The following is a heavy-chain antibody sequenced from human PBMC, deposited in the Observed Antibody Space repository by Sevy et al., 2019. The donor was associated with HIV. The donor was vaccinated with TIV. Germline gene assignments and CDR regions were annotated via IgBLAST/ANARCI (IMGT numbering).Heavy chain of an antibody. Sequence: SEILSLTCSASGGSITSSNYYWGWIRQPPGKGLEWIGSVYYTGLTYYNPSLKSRVTISVDTSKNQFSLNLNSVTAADTAIYYCAREPGGYDYDYGMDVWGQGTTVTVS. D-gene: IGHD5-12*01. CDR2: VYYTGLT. CDR3: AREPGGYDYDYGMDV. V-gene: IGHV4-39*02. CDR1: GGSITSSNYY. J-gene: IGHJ6*02.